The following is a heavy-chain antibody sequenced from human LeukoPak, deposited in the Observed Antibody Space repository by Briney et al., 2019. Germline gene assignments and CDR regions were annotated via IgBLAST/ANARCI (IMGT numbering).Heavy chain of an antibody. V-gene: IGHV4-39*07. CDR1: GGSLSSRSHY. Sequence: PSETLSLTCTVSGGSLSSRSHYWGWIRQPPGQGLEWIGSLSNSGSTYYNPSLKSRVTISVDTSKNEFSLKLSSVTAADTAVYYCARGPGSYYYDSVDAFDIWGQGTMVTVSS. D-gene: IGHD3-22*01. CDR2: LSNSGST. J-gene: IGHJ3*02. CDR3: ARGPGSYYYDSVDAFDI.